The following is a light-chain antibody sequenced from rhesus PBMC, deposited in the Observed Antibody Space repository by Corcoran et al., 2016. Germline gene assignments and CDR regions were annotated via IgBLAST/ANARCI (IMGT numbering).Light chain of an antibody. Sequence: DIQMTQSPSSLSASVGDRITITCRASQGITNDLAWYQQKPGETPKLLIYEASNLQSGIPSRFSGSGSGTDFTLTISSLQPEDFATYYCQHYYSTPSSFGQGTKVEIK. V-gene: IGKV1-25*01. CDR1: QGITND. CDR3: QHYYSTPSS. CDR2: EAS. J-gene: IGKJ2*01.